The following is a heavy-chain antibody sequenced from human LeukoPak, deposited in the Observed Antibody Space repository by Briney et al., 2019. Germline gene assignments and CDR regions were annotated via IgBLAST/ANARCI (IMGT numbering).Heavy chain of an antibody. CDR1: GFTFSDYY. D-gene: IGHD4-17*01. CDR3: ARAVTTHYFDY. Sequence: GGSPRLSCAASGFTFSDYYMSWIRQAPGKGLEWVSYISSSGSTIYYADSVKGRFTTSRDNAKNSLYLQMNSLRAEDTAVYFCARAVTTHYFDYWGQGTLVTVSS. J-gene: IGHJ4*02. CDR2: ISSSGSTI. V-gene: IGHV3-11*01.